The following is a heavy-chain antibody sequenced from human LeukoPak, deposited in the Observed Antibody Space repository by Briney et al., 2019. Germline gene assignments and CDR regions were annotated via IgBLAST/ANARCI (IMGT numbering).Heavy chain of an antibody. CDR1: GFTFSSYD. CDR2: IGTAGDT. CDR3: ARGLEEFEHALDY. Sequence: GGSLRLSCAASGFTFSSYDMHWVRQATGKGLEWVSAIGTAGDTYYPGSVKGRFTISRENAKNSLYLQMNSLRAGDTAVYYCARGLEEFEHALDYWGQGTLVTVSS. D-gene: IGHD3-10*01. J-gene: IGHJ4*02. V-gene: IGHV3-13*01.